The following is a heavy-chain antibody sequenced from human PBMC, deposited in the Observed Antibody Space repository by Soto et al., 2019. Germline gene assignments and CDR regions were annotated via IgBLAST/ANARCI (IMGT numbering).Heavy chain of an antibody. V-gene: IGHV3-23*01. D-gene: IGHD6-19*01. CDR3: ATTRKGTVAGPFDS. Sequence: EVQLLESGGGLVQPGGSLRLSCVASGVTFSIYDMSWVRQAPGKGLEWVSGISNSGAGTFYADSVKGRFTISRDNSKNTLYLQMNSLSAEDTAIYYCATTRKGTVAGPFDSWGQGTLVPVSS. J-gene: IGHJ4*02. CDR2: ISNSGAGT. CDR1: GVTFSIYD.